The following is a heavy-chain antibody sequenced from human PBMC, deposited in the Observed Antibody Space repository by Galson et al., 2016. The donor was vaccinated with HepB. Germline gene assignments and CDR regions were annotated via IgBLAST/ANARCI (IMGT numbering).Heavy chain of an antibody. D-gene: IGHD3-10*01. CDR3: ARDYNGVLY. CDR2: IYDSGYT. V-gene: IGHV4-59*01. CDR1: GGFISRYY. Sequence: SETLSLTCTVSGGFISRYYWTWMRQAPGKGLEWIGYIYDSGYTNYDPSLQSRVTISVYPSKNQFSLKLRSVTAADTAVYYCARDYNGVLYWGQGTLVTVSS. J-gene: IGHJ4*02.